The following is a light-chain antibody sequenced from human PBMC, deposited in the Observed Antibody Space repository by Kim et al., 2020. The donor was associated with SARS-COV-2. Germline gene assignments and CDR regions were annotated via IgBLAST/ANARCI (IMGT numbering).Light chain of an antibody. CDR2: EDT. Sequence: SYELTQPPSVSVSPGQTVSITCSGDKLGDKYACWYQQKPGQSPVMVIYEDTKRPSGIPERFSGSNSGNTATLTISGTQATDEADYYCQAWDSSIVVFGGGTKVTVL. V-gene: IGLV3-1*01. J-gene: IGLJ2*01. CDR1: KLGDKY. CDR3: QAWDSSIVV.